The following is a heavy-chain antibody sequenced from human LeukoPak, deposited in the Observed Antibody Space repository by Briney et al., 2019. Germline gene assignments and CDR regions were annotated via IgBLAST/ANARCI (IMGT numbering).Heavy chain of an antibody. CDR3: AKVDYWSPEDYFDS. D-gene: IGHD1-1*01. J-gene: IGHJ4*02. CDR2: TTDEAGT. Sequence: PGGSLRLSCVASGFPFRSYAMTWVRQAPGKGLESVSGTTDEAGTYYADSVKGRFTISRDNSQNTVFLQMNSLRAEDTAVYYCAKVDYWSPEDYFDSWGQGILVTVSS. V-gene: IGHV3-23*01. CDR1: GFPFRSYA.